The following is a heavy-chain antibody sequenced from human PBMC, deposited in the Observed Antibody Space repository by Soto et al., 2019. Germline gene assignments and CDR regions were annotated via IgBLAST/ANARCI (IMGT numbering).Heavy chain of an antibody. CDR2: IYPGDSDT. V-gene: IGHV5-51*01. CDR1: GYSFTSYW. Sequence: GESLKISCKGSGYSFTSYWIGWVRQMPGKGLEWMGIIYPGDSDTRYSPSFQGQVTISAHKTISTAYLQGSSLRASDATMYYCARHGYSFDQTNYNSYMDVGGKSHPLTVS. J-gene: IGHJ6*03. D-gene: IGHD5-18*01. CDR3: ARHGYSFDQTNYNSYMDV.